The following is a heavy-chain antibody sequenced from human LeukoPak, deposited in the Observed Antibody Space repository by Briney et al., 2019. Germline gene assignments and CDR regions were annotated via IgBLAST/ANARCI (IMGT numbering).Heavy chain of an antibody. CDR1: GFNFSTYE. J-gene: IGHJ4*02. V-gene: IGHV3-48*03. CDR2: ISSSGGTI. D-gene: IGHD6-6*01. Sequence: GGSLRLSCAGSGFNFSTYEMNWVRQAPGKGPEWVSYISSSGGTIYYADSLKGRFTISRDNAKKSLYLQMNSLRAEDTAVYYCTGHIPFYSTSSGDYWGQGTLVTVSS. CDR3: TGHIPFYSTSSGDY.